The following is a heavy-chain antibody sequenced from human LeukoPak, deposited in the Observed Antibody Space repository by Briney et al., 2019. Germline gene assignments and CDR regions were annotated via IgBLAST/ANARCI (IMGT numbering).Heavy chain of an antibody. J-gene: IGHJ6*02. V-gene: IGHV1-69*13. CDR2: IIPIFGTA. D-gene: IGHD4-11*01. CDR3: ARDPNPYSNYPPVYYYYGMDV. CDR1: GGTFSSYA. Sequence: SVKVSCKASGGTFSSYAISWVRQAPGQGLEWMGGIIPIFGTANYAQKFQGRVTITADESTSTAYMELSSLRSEDTAVYYCARDPNPYSNYPPVYYYYGMDVWGQGTTVTVSS.